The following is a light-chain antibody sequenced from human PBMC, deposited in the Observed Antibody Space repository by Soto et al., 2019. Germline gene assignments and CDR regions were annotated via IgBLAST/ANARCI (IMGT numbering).Light chain of an antibody. J-gene: IGKJ1*01. V-gene: IGKV1-5*03. Sequence: DIQMTQSPSTLSASVGDRVTITCRASQSISSWLAWYQQKPGKAPKLLIYKASSLESGVPSRFSGSGSETEFTLTISSLQPDDFATYYCQQYNSYPWTFSQGTKVEIK. CDR3: QQYNSYPWT. CDR1: QSISSW. CDR2: KAS.